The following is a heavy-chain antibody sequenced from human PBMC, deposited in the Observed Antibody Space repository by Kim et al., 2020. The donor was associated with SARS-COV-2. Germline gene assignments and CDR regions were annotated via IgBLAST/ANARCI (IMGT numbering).Heavy chain of an antibody. CDR3: AKDRPYSSFRDFDY. V-gene: IGHV3-30*18. Sequence: GGSLRLSCAASGFTFSSYGMHWVRQAPGKGLEWVAVISYDGSNKYYADSVKGRFTISRDNSKNTLYLQMNSLRAEDTAVYYCAKDRPYSSFRDFDYWGQGTLVTVSS. D-gene: IGHD6-6*01. CDR1: GFTFSSYG. CDR2: ISYDGSNK. J-gene: IGHJ4*02.